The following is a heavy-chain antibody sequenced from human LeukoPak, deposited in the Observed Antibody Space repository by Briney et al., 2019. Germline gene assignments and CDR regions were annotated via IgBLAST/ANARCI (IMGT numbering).Heavy chain of an antibody. D-gene: IGHD2-21*02. CDR1: GYTFTSYG. Sequence: ASVKVSCKASGYTFTSYGISWVQQAPGQGLEWMGWISAYNGNTNYAQKLQGRVTMTTDTSTSTAYMELRSLRSDDTAVYYCARLLTARGYNWFDPWGQGTLVTVSS. CDR3: ARLLTARGYNWFDP. J-gene: IGHJ5*02. CDR2: ISAYNGNT. V-gene: IGHV1-18*01.